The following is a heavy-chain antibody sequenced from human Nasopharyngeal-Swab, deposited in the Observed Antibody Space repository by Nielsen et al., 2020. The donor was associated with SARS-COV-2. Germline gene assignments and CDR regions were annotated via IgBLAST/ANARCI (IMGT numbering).Heavy chain of an antibody. J-gene: IGHJ5*02. Sequence: SETLSLTCTVSGGSISSSSYYWGWIRQPPGKGLEWSGSIYYSGSTYYNPSLKSRVTISVDTSKNQFSLKLSSVTAADTAVYYCARGLQYYDFWSGHYATNWFDPWGQGTLVTVSS. CDR3: ARGLQYYDFWSGHYATNWFDP. D-gene: IGHD3-3*01. CDR1: GGSISSSSYY. CDR2: IYYSGST. V-gene: IGHV4-39*07.